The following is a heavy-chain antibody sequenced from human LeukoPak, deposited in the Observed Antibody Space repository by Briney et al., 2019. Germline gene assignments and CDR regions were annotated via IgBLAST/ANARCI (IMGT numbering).Heavy chain of an antibody. CDR1: GFTFSSYA. V-gene: IGHV3-30-3*01. J-gene: IGHJ4*02. Sequence: PGGSLRLSCAASGFTFSSYAMHWVRQAPGKGLEWVAVISYDGSNKYYADSVKGRFTISRDNSKNTLYLQMNSLRDEGTAVYYCAIYGSGSYYNGLYWGQGTLVTVSS. CDR2: ISYDGSNK. D-gene: IGHD3-10*01. CDR3: AIYGSGSYYNGLY.